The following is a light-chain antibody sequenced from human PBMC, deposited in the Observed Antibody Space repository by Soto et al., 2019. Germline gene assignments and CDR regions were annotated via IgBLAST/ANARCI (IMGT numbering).Light chain of an antibody. J-gene: IGKJ2*01. CDR3: QQYQSFPYT. CDR2: KAS. CDR1: QSISIG. V-gene: IGKV1-5*03. Sequence: DIQMTQSPSTLSASVGDRVTITCRASQSISIGLAWYQQKPGKAPNLLIYKASRLESGVPSRFSGSGSGTEFTLTISSLQPDDFATYYCQQYQSFPYTFGRGTKVDVK.